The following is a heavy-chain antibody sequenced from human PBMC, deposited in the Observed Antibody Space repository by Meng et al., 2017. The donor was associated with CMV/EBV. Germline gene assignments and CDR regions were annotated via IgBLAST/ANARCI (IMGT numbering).Heavy chain of an antibody. CDR2: ISSSSSYI. J-gene: IGHJ6*02. Sequence: GESLRLSCAASGFTFSSYSMNWVRQAPGKGLEWVSSISSSSSYIYYADSVKRRFTIASDNAKNSLYLQMNSMSAEDTAVYYCARDGAMDVWGQGTMVTVSS. CDR3: ARDGAMDV. CDR1: GFTFSSYS. V-gene: IGHV3-21*01.